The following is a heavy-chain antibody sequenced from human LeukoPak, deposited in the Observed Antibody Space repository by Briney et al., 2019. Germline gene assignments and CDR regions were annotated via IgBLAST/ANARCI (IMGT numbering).Heavy chain of an antibody. D-gene: IGHD3-22*01. CDR1: GFTFSSYG. CDR3: AKARYYYDSDETFDY. CDR2: ISESRGST. J-gene: IGHJ4*02. V-gene: IGHV3-23*01. Sequence: GGSLRLSCAASGFTFSSYGMSWVRQAPGKGLEWVSSISESRGSTYYADSVKGRFTISRDTSKNTLFLQMHSLRTEDTAVYYCAKARYYYDSDETFDYWGQGTLVTVSS.